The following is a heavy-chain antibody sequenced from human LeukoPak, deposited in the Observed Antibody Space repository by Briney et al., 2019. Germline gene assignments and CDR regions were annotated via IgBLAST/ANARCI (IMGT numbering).Heavy chain of an antibody. D-gene: IGHD6-19*01. CDR3: ARPSSYSSDWGSDH. J-gene: IGHJ4*02. V-gene: IGHV3-7*01. CDR1: GFTFRNYW. CDR2: INEDGSQK. Sequence: GGSLRLSCETSGFTFRNYWMSWVRQAPGKGLEWVANINEDGSQKNYVDSMKGRLTISRDNAKNSVYLQIDSLGVDDTGVYYCARPSSYSSDWGSDHWGQGTLVTVCS.